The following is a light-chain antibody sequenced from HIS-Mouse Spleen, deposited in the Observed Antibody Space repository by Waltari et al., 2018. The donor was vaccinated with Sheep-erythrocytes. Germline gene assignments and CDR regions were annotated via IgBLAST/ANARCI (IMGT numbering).Light chain of an antibody. Sequence: SYELTQLPSVSVSPGQTASITCSGDKFGDKYACWYQQKPGQSPVLVIYQDSKRPSGIPERCSGSNSGNTATLTISGTQAMDEADYYCQAWDSSTAVFGGGTKLTVL. J-gene: IGLJ2*01. CDR1: KFGDKY. CDR2: QDS. CDR3: QAWDSSTAV. V-gene: IGLV3-1*01.